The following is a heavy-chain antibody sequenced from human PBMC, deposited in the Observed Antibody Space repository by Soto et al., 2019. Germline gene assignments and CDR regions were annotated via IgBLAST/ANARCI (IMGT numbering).Heavy chain of an antibody. CDR2: ISAYNGDT. V-gene: IGHV1-18*01. D-gene: IGHD5-18*01. Sequence: QVQLVQSGAEVKKPGASVKVSCKTSGYTFTDYGISWVRQAPGQGLEWMAWISAYNGDTKYAQKGQGRVTMTTDTSTSTAYMELRSLRSDDTAVYYCARDNEGGYSAASPFDYWGQGTLVTVSS. CDR1: GYTFTDYG. CDR3: ARDNEGGYSAASPFDY. J-gene: IGHJ4*02.